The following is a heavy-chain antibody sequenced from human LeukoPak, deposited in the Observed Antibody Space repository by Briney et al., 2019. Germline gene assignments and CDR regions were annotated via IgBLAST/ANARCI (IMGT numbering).Heavy chain of an antibody. CDR1: GYTFTGYY. D-gene: IGHD4-23*01. CDR2: INPNSGGT. Sequence: GASVKVSCKASGYTFTGYYMHWVRQAPGQGLEWMGWINPNSGGTNYAQKFQGRVTMTRDTSISTAYMELSRLRSDDTAVYYCARDLRYGGNSRPVLAWDYWGQGTLVTVSS. V-gene: IGHV1-2*02. CDR3: ARDLRYGGNSRPVLAWDY. J-gene: IGHJ4*02.